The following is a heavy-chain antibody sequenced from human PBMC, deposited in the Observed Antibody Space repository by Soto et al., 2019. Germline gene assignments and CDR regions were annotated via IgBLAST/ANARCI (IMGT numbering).Heavy chain of an antibody. Sequence: SETLSLTCTVSGGSISSSSYYWGWIRQPPGKGLEWIGSIYYSGSTYYNPSLKSRVTISVDTSKNQFSLKLSSVTAADTAVYYCARQGRFLEWLYSNWFEPWGQGTLVSVSS. CDR1: GGSISSSSYY. D-gene: IGHD3-3*01. V-gene: IGHV4-39*01. J-gene: IGHJ5*02. CDR2: IYYSGST. CDR3: ARQGRFLEWLYSNWFEP.